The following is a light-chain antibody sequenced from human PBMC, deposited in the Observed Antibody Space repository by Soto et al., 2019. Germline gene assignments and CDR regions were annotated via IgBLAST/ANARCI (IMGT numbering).Light chain of an antibody. V-gene: IGLV2-14*03. CDR1: SSDVGGYNY. J-gene: IGLJ1*01. CDR2: DVS. CDR3: YSYTSSNTYV. Sequence: QSVLTQPASVSGSPGQSITISCTGTSSDVGGYNYVSWYQHHPGKVPQLLIYDVSNRPSGVSNRFSGSKSGNTASLTISGLQAEDEADYYCYSYTSSNTYVFGPGTNVTVL.